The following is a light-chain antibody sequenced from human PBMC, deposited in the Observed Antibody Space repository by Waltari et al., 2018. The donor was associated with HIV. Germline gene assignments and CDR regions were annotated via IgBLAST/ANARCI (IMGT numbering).Light chain of an antibody. CDR3: SAWDSSLSAWV. V-gene: IGLV10-54*01. CDR1: SNNVGYQG. J-gene: IGLJ3*02. Sequence: QAGLSQPPSVSKGLRQTATLTCTGNSNNVGYQGAAWLQQHQGHPPKLLSYRNNNRPSGISERLSASSSGNTASLTITGLQPEDEADYYCSAWDSSLSAWVSGGGTKLTVL. CDR2: RNN.